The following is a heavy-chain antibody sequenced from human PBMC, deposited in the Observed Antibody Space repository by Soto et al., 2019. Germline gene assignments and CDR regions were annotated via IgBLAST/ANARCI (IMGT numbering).Heavy chain of an antibody. V-gene: IGHV4-31*03. D-gene: IGHD5-18*01. Sequence: SETLSLTCTVSGGSISSGGYYWSWIRQHPGKGLEWIGYIYYSGSTYYNPSLKSRVTISVDTSKNQFSLKLSSVTAADTAVYYCARELRGTAMVKDWGQGTLVTVSS. CDR2: IYYSGST. CDR1: GGSISSGGYY. J-gene: IGHJ4*02. CDR3: ARELRGTAMVKD.